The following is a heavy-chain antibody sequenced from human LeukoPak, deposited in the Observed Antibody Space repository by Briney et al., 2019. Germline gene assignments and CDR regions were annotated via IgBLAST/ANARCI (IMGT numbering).Heavy chain of an antibody. D-gene: IGHD2-15*01. CDR3: ARVLGDIEGRSFDI. CDR2: IYTSGST. CDR1: GGSISSGSYY. Sequence: PSQTLSLTCTVSGGSISSGSYYWSWIRQPAGKGLEWIGRIYTSGSTNYNPSLKSRVTISVDTSKNQFSLKLSSVTAADTAVYYCARVLGDIEGRSFDIWGQGTMVTVSS. J-gene: IGHJ3*02. V-gene: IGHV4-61*02.